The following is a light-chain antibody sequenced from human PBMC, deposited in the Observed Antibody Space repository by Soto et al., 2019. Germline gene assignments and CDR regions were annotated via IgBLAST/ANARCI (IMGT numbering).Light chain of an antibody. CDR3: QQSNSFPWT. J-gene: IGKJ1*01. Sequence: DIQMTQSPSSLSASVGDNVTIXXRASQGISHWVAWYQQKPGKAPNLXIYGASSLQSGVPSRFSGSGSGTDFTLTISSLQPEDFATYYCQQSNSFPWTFGQGTKVDIK. V-gene: IGKV1-12*01. CDR1: QGISHW. CDR2: GAS.